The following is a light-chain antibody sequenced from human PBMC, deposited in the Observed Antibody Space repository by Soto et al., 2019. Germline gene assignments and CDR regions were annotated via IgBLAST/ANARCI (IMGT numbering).Light chain of an antibody. CDR1: QSVLLTSNNKTN. CDR2: WAS. Sequence: DIVMTQSPDSLAVSLGERATINCKSSQSVLLTSNNKTNLACYQQKPGQPPKVLISWASTRESGVPDRFSGSGSGTDFTLTITSLQAEDVAVYSCQQYYTTLTFDGGTKVEIK. V-gene: IGKV4-1*01. CDR3: QQYYTTLT. J-gene: IGKJ4*01.